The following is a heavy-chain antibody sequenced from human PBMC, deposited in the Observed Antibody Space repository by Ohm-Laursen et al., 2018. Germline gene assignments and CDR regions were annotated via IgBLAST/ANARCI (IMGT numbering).Heavy chain of an antibody. CDR1: GGSISSYY. Sequence: SDTLSLTCTVSGGSISSYYWSWIRQPPGKGLEWIGYIYYSGSTNYNPSLKSRVTISVDTSKNQFSLKLSSVTAADTAVYYCARLRNYYDSSGYYPDYWGQGTLVTVSS. CDR2: IYYSGST. V-gene: IGHV4-59*08. CDR3: ARLRNYYDSSGYYPDY. J-gene: IGHJ4*02. D-gene: IGHD3-22*01.